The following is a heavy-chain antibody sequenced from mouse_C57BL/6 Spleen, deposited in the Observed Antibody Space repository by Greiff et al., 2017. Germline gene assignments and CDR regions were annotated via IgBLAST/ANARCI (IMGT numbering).Heavy chain of an antibody. J-gene: IGHJ2*01. CDR1: GYAFSSSW. CDR2: IYPGDGDT. D-gene: IGHD1-1*01. Sequence: VKLMESGPELVKPGASVKISCKASGYAFSSSWMNWVKQRPGKGLEWIGRIYPGDGDTNYNGKFKGKATLTADKSSSTAYMQLSSLTSEDSAVYFCARTPGSSYNFDYWGQGTTLTVSS. V-gene: IGHV1-82*01. CDR3: ARTPGSSYNFDY.